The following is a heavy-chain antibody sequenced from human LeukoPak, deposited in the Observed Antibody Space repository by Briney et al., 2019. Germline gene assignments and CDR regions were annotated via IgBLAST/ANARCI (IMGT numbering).Heavy chain of an antibody. CDR3: ARSGDSSGYFREITLYYFDY. CDR1: GFTFTDYY. J-gene: IGHJ4*02. V-gene: IGHV3-11*01. Sequence: GGSLRLSCAASGFTFTDYYMSWIRQAPGKGLEWVSYISSSGSTIHYADSVKGRFTISRDNAKNSLYLQTNSLRAEDTAVYYCARSGDSSGYFREITLYYFDYWGQGTLVTVSS. CDR2: ISSSGSTI. D-gene: IGHD3-22*01.